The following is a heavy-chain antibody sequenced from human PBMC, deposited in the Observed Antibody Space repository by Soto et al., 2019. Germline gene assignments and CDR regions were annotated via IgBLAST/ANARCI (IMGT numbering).Heavy chain of an antibody. Sequence: SETLSLTCAVYGGSFSCYYWSWIRQPPGKGLEWIGEINHSGSTNYNPSLKSRVTISVDTSKNQFSLKLSSVTAADTAVYYCARSPNWFDPWGQGTLVTVS. CDR2: INHSGST. CDR3: ARSPNWFDP. CDR1: GGSFSCYY. V-gene: IGHV4-34*01. J-gene: IGHJ5*02.